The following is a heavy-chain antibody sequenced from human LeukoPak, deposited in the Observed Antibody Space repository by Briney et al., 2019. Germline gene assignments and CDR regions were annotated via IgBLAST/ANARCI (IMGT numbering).Heavy chain of an antibody. V-gene: IGHV3-30-3*01. CDR3: ARSVSGVWLFDY. CDR2: SSSDETYK. CDR1: GFPFTVYP. J-gene: IGHJ4*02. Sequence: PGGSLRLSCAASGFPFTVYPTHWVRQAPGKGREWVSVSSSDETYKVYADSVRGRFTISRDNSKNRLYLQMSDLRAVDTAVYFCARSVSGVWLFDYWGRGTLVTVSS. D-gene: IGHD5/OR15-5a*01.